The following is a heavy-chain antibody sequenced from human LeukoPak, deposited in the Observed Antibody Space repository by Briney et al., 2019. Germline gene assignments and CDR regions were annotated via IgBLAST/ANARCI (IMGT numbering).Heavy chain of an antibody. Sequence: GGSLRLSCEASGLTFSNSWMHWVRQAPGKGLVWVSRINNEGTTISYAGSVKGRFTISRDNAKNTLYLQMNSLRAEDTAVYYCARVSGLGMNEYYQHWGQGTLVTVAS. D-gene: IGHD3-10*01. CDR2: INNEGTTI. CDR1: GLTFSNSW. CDR3: ARVSGLGMNEYYQH. J-gene: IGHJ1*01. V-gene: IGHV3-74*01.